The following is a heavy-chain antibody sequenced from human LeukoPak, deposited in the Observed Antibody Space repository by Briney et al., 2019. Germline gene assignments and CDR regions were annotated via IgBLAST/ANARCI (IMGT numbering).Heavy chain of an antibody. J-gene: IGHJ5*02. Sequence: SETLSLTCTVSGGSISSYYWSWIRQPPGKGLEWIGYIYYSGSTNYNPSLKSRVIISVDTSKNQFSLKMSSVTAADTAVYYCARHRGGGYYYGSGSYGNWFDPWGQGTLVTVSS. CDR2: IYYSGST. V-gene: IGHV4-59*08. CDR3: ARHRGGGYYYGSGSYGNWFDP. CDR1: GGSISSYY. D-gene: IGHD3-10*01.